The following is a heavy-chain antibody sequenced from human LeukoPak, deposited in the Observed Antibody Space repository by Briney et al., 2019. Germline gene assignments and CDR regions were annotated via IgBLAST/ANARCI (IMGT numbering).Heavy chain of an antibody. Sequence: GGSLRLSCAASGFTFSNYAMSWVRQAPGKGLEWVSALSGSGGSTYYADSVKGRFTISRDNFKNTLYLPMNSLRAEDTAVYYCAKDRSYGMDVWGQGTTVTVSS. CDR1: GFTFSNYA. J-gene: IGHJ6*02. CDR3: AKDRSYGMDV. CDR2: LSGSGGST. V-gene: IGHV3-23*01.